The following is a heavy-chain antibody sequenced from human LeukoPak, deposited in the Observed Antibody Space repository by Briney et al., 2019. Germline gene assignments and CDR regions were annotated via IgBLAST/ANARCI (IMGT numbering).Heavy chain of an antibody. D-gene: IGHD4-17*01. J-gene: IGHJ3*02. Sequence: PAGTLRLSCAASGFTFSGSAMHWVRQASGKGLEWVGRIRSKANSYATAYPESVNGRYTISRDDSRNTAYLQMNSLKTEDTAVYYCTKLLGPTVTTIGVGAFDIWGQGTMVTVSS. CDR2: IRSKANSYAT. V-gene: IGHV3-73*01. CDR1: GFTFSGSA. CDR3: TKLLGPTVTTIGVGAFDI.